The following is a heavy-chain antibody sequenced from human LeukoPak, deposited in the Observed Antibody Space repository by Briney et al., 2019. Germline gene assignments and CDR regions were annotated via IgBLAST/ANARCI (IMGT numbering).Heavy chain of an antibody. V-gene: IGHV3-30*04. CDR1: GFTFNSYA. J-gene: IGHJ4*02. D-gene: IGHD5-18*01. CDR3: ARVFRGYSYGLGDY. CDR2: ISCDGSNK. Sequence: GGSLRLSCAASGFTFNSYAMHWVRQAPGKGLEWVAVISCDGSNKYYGDSVEGRFTISRDNSKNTLYLQMNSLRAEDTAVYYCARVFRGYSYGLGDYWGQGTLVTVSS.